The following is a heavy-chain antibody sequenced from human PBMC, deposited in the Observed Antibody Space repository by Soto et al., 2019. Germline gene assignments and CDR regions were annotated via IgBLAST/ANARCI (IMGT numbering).Heavy chain of an antibody. D-gene: IGHD2-21*01. Sequence: GGSLRLSCAASGFTFSNAWMSWVRQAPGKGPEWVGRIKSKTDGGTTDYAAPVKGRFTISRDDSKNSLYLQMNSLETADTAVYYCTTADRELREYFQYWGQGTLVTVSS. CDR3: TTADRELREYFQY. J-gene: IGHJ1*01. CDR1: GFTFSNAW. CDR2: IKSKTDGGTT. V-gene: IGHV3-15*01.